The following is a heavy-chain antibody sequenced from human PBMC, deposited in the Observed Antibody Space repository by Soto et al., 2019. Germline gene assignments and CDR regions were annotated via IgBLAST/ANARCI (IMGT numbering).Heavy chain of an antibody. CDR3: ARFVRSCSGTTCYTRADV. CDR1: GGSVSSDTHY. V-gene: IGHV4-61*01. D-gene: IGHD2-2*02. Sequence: QVQLQESGPGLVKPSETLSLTCTVSGGSVSSDTHYWSWIRQPPGKRLEWIGFIYSSGSTNYNPSRKSRVTMSVDTSKNQFSLKLRSVIGADTAVYHCARFVRSCSGTTCYTRADVWGQGTTVTVSS. J-gene: IGHJ6*02. CDR2: IYSSGST.